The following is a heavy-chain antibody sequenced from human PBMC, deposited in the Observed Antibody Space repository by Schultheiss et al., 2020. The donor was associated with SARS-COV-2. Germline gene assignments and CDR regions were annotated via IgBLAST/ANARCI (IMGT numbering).Heavy chain of an antibody. CDR1: GGSISSYY. J-gene: IGHJ4*02. D-gene: IGHD6-19*01. CDR2: INHSGST. Sequence: SETLSLTCTVSGGSISSYYWSWIRQPPGKGLEWIGEINHSGSTNYNPSLKSRVTISVDTSKNQFSLKLSSVTAADTAVYYCAKGRSSGWYIPSCDYWGQGTLVTVSS. CDR3: AKGRSSGWYIPSCDY. V-gene: IGHV4-34*01.